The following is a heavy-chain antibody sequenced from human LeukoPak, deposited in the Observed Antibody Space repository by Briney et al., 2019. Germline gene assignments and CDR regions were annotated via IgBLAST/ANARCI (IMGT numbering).Heavy chain of an antibody. Sequence: GGSLRLSCAASGFTFSSYAMSWVRQAPGKGLEWASAISGSGGSTYYADSVKGRFTISRDNSKNTPYVQMNSLRAEDTAVYYCAKDRARYGSGSYYDYWGQGTQVTVSS. CDR2: ISGSGGST. D-gene: IGHD3-10*01. CDR3: AKDRARYGSGSYYDY. V-gene: IGHV3-23*01. CDR1: GFTFSSYA. J-gene: IGHJ4*02.